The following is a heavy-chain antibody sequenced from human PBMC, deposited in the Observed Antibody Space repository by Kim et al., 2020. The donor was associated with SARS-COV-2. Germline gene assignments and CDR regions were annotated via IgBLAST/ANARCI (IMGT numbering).Heavy chain of an antibody. CDR3: ARNGAAAGTAFDY. CDR2: IYYSGST. J-gene: IGHJ4*02. V-gene: IGHV4-31*03. Sequence: SETLSLTCTVSGGSISSGGYYWSWIRQHPGKGLEWIGYIYYSGSTYYNPSLKSRVTISVDTSKNQFSLKLSSVTAADTAVYYCARNGAAAGTAFDYWGQGTLVTVSS. D-gene: IGHD6-13*01. CDR1: GGSISSGGYY.